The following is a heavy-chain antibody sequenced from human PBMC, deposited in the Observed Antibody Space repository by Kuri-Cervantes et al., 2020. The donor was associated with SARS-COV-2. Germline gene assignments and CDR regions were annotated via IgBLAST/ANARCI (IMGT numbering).Heavy chain of an antibody. D-gene: IGHD6-13*01. Sequence: SETLSLTCTVSGGSISSYYWSWIRQPPGQGLEWLGYIYYSGSTKYNPSLESRVTISLDTSRNQFSLKLSSVTAADTAVYYCARLKYSSSREYYFDYWGQGTLVTVSS. J-gene: IGHJ4*02. CDR1: GGSISSYY. CDR3: ARLKYSSSREYYFDY. V-gene: IGHV4-59*08. CDR2: IYYSGST.